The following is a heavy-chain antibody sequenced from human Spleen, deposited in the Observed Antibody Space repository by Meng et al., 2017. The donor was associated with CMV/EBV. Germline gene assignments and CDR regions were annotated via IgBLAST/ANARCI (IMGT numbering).Heavy chain of an antibody. CDR2: IYSCGST. D-gene: IGHD5-24*01. J-gene: IGHJ4*02. V-gene: IGHV3-66*02. CDR3: ANGRIDGYKTLDY. Sequence: GESLKISCIVSGFTLNNYAMSWVRQAPGKGLEWVSVIYSCGSTYYADSVKGRFTISRDNSKNTLYLQMNSLRAEDTAVYYCANGRIDGYKTLDYWGQGTLVTVSS. CDR1: GFTLNNYA.